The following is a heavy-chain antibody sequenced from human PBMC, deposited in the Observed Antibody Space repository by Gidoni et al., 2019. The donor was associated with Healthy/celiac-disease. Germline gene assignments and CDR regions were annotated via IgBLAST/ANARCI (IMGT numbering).Heavy chain of an antibody. J-gene: IGHJ4*02. Sequence: EVQLVESGGGLVKHGGSLRLSCAASGFTFSSYSRNWVRQAPGKGLEWVASISSSSSYIYYADSVKGRFTISRDNAKNSLYLQMNSMRAEDTAVYYCASGQDVDIVATADYWGQGTLVTVSS. V-gene: IGHV3-21*01. CDR2: ISSSSSYI. D-gene: IGHD5-12*01. CDR3: ASGQDVDIVATADY. CDR1: GFTFSSYS.